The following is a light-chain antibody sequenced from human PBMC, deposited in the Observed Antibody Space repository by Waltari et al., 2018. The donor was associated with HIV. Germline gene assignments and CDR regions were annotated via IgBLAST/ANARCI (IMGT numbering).Light chain of an antibody. V-gene: IGLV1-51*01. CDR3: GTWDTSLYSYV. Sequence: QSLLTQPPSVSAAPGQKVTISCSGTTSNIGNGFVSWYQQLPGTAPKLLIYDNDKRPSGIPDLFSGSQSGTSATLDITGLQTGDEADYYCGTWDTSLYSYVFATGSKVTVL. J-gene: IGLJ1*01. CDR2: DND. CDR1: TSNIGNGF.